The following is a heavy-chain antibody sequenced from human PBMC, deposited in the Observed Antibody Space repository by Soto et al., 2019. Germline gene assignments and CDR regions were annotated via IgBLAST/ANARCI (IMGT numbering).Heavy chain of an antibody. CDR2: IYHNGSP. V-gene: IGHV4-4*02. CDR1: GGSISRTNW. J-gene: IGHJ6*02. CDR3: GRWLGTSYGMDV. Sequence: KTSETLSLTCAVSGGSISRTNWWSWVRQSPGKGLEWIGEIYHNGSPDYNPSLKSRVTISVDKSKNHVFLKLTSVTAADTAMYFCGRWLGTSYGMDVWGQGTAVTVSS. D-gene: IGHD3-10*01.